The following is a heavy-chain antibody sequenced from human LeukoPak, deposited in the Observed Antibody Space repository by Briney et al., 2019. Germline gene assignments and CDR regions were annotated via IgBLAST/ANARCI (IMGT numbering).Heavy chain of an antibody. CDR2: ISGSGDST. J-gene: IGHJ5*02. Sequence: GGSLRLSCAASGFTFRSYAMSWVRQAPGKGLEWVSAISGSGDSTYYADSVKGRFTISRDSSKNTLYLQMHSLRAEDTAVYYCAQDRWVGIMTNWFDPWGQGTLVTVSS. CDR1: GFTFRSYA. D-gene: IGHD3-16*01. V-gene: IGHV3-23*01. CDR3: AQDRWVGIMTNWFDP.